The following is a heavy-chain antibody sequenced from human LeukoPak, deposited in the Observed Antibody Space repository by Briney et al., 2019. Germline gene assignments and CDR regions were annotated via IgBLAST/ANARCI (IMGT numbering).Heavy chain of an antibody. D-gene: IGHD5-24*01. J-gene: IGHJ3*02. Sequence: GESLKISCKGSGCSFTSYWIGWVRQMPGKGLEWMGIIYAHDSDTRYSPSFQGQVTISADKSISTAYLQWSSLKASDTAMYYCARSSESPSAFDIWGQGTLVTVSS. V-gene: IGHV5-51*01. CDR2: IYAHDSDT. CDR1: GCSFTSYW. CDR3: ARSSESPSAFDI.